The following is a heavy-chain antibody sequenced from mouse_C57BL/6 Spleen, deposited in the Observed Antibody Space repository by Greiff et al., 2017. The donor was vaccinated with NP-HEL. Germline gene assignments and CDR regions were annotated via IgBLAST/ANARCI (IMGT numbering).Heavy chain of an antibody. V-gene: IGHV1-66*01. D-gene: IGHD1-1*01. CDR2: IYPCSGNT. Sequence: QVQLKESGPELVKPGASVKISCKASGYSFTSYYIHWVKQRPGQGLAWIGWIYPCSGNTKYNEKFKGTATLTTDTSSSTSYRQLSSLTSVVSAVYYWARTVVAKEGYFDVWGTGTTVTVSS. J-gene: IGHJ1*03. CDR3: ARTVVAKEGYFDV. CDR1: GYSFTSYY.